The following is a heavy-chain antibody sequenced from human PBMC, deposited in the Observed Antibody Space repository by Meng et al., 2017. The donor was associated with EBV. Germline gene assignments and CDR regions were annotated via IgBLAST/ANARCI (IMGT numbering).Heavy chain of an antibody. D-gene: IGHD3-3*02. CDR1: GYPFPRYA. Sequence: QGLLVASPSESHMPAASVKVSCHASGYPFPRYAMTCVRLAPGLVRDWLGSINTNTGNPTYAHGFTGRFVFSLDTSVSTAYLQISSLEAEDTAVYYCARAPSTSPQGDYWGQGTLVTVSS. CDR3: ARAPSTSPQGDY. V-gene: IGHV7-4-1*02. J-gene: IGHJ4*02. CDR2: INTNTGNP.